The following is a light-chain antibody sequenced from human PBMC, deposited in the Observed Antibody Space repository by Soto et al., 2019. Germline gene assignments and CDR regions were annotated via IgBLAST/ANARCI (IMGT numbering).Light chain of an antibody. Sequence: EIVLTQSPATLSLSPGERATLSCRASQSVSSYLAWYQQKPGQAPRLLIYDSSNRATGIPGRFSGSGSGTDFTLPISSLEPEDFAVYYCQQRSSGVTFGGGTKVEI. CDR3: QQRSSGVT. CDR1: QSVSSY. CDR2: DSS. J-gene: IGKJ4*01. V-gene: IGKV3-11*01.